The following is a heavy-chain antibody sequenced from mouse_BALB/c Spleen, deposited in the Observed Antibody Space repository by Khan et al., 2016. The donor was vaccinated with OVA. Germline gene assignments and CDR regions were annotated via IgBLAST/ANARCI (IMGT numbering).Heavy chain of an antibody. V-gene: IGHV3-2*02. CDR1: GYSITSGYG. CDR3: ARTARINY. Sequence: VPLQESGPGLVKPSQSLSLTCTVTGYSITSGYGWNWIRQFPGNKLEWRGYISYSGSTNYNPSLKSRTSITRDTSKNPSFLQLNSVTTEDTATXCCARTARINYWGQGTTLTVSS. J-gene: IGHJ2*01. CDR2: ISYSGST. D-gene: IGHD1-2*01.